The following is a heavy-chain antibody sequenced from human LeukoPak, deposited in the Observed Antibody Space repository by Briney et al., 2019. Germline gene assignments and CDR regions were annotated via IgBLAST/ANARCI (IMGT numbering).Heavy chain of an antibody. J-gene: IGHJ4*02. V-gene: IGHV3-33*03. CDR3: AKDGYSSIPGFHFEY. CDR1: GFSFSSFG. CDR2: IWFDGSNE. Sequence: GGSLRLSCAVSGFSFSSFGMHWVRQAPGKGLEWVAVIWFDGSNEFYADSVKGRFTISRDNSKKTLYLHLNSLRVEDAAVYYCAKDGYSSIPGFHFEYWGQGTPVTVSS. D-gene: IGHD6-19*01.